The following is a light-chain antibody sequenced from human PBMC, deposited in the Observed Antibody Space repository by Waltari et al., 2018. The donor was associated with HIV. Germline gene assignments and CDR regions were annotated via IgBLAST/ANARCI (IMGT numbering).Light chain of an antibody. J-gene: IGLJ3*02. V-gene: IGLV1-47*01. CDR1: SSHIGSNY. CDR3: AAWGDSPSGVV. Sequence: QSVLTQPPSASGTPGQRVTISCSGSSSHIGSNYVYWYQQLPGTAPKLLIYRNNQRPSGVPDRFSGSKSGTSASLAISGLRSEDEAHYYCAAWGDSPSGVVFGGGTKLTVL. CDR2: RNN.